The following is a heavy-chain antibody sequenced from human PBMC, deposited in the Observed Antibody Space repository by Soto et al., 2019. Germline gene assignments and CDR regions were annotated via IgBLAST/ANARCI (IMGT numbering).Heavy chain of an antibody. Sequence: GASVKVSCKASGYTFTGYYMHWVRQAPGQGLEWMGWINPNSGGTNYAQKFQGRVTMTRDTSISTAYMELSRLRSDDTAVYYCARDHGGDSSGYVPNYWGQGTLVTVSS. V-gene: IGHV1-2*02. CDR3: ARDHGGDSSGYVPNY. CDR1: GYTFTGYY. CDR2: INPNSGGT. D-gene: IGHD3-22*01. J-gene: IGHJ4*02.